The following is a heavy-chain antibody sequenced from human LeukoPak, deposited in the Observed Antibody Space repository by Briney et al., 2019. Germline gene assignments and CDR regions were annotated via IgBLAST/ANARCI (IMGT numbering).Heavy chain of an antibody. CDR2: ISYDGSNK. V-gene: IGHV3-30*03. Sequence: GGSLRLSCAASGFTFSSYGMHWVRQAPGKGLEWVAVISYDGSNKYYGDSVKGRFTISRDNAKNSLFLQMNSLRAEDTAVYYCAREAGGYSYATHLDYWGQGTLVTVSS. CDR3: AREAGGYSYATHLDY. CDR1: GFTFSSYG. J-gene: IGHJ4*02. D-gene: IGHD5-18*01.